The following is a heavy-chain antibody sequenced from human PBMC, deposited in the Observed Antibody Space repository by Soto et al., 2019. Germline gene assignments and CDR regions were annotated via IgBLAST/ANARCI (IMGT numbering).Heavy chain of an antibody. D-gene: IGHD3-22*01. Sequence: GGSLRLSCAASGFTFSSYAMSWVRQAPGKGLEWVSAISGSGGSTYYADSVKGRFTISRDNSKNTLYLQMNSLRAEDTDVYYCAKDVEVITYYFDFWGQGTLVTVSS. CDR3: AKDVEVITYYFDF. J-gene: IGHJ4*02. CDR1: GFTFSSYA. V-gene: IGHV3-23*01. CDR2: ISGSGGST.